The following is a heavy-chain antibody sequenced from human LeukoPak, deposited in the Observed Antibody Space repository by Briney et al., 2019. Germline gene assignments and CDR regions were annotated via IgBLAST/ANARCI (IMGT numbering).Heavy chain of an antibody. J-gene: IGHJ4*02. CDR1: GFTFSSYA. CDR2: ISGSGGST. D-gene: IGHD1-26*01. Sequence: GGSLRLSCAASGFTFSSYAMSWVRQASGKGLEWVSAISGSGGSTYYADSVKGRFTISRDNSKNTLYLQMNSLRAEDTAVYYCAKSGYSGSYQRFDYWGQGTLVTVSS. V-gene: IGHV3-23*01. CDR3: AKSGYSGSYQRFDY.